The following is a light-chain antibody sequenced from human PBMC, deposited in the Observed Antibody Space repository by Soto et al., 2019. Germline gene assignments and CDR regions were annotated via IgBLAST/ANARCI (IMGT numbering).Light chain of an antibody. Sequence: EIVMTQSPATLSVSPGERATLSCRASQSVSSSLVWYQQKPGQAPRLLIYGASTRATGIPARFSGSGSGTEFTLTISSLQSEDFAVYYCQQYHHWPPITFGQGTRLESK. J-gene: IGKJ5*01. CDR2: GAS. V-gene: IGKV3-15*01. CDR3: QQYHHWPPIT. CDR1: QSVSSS.